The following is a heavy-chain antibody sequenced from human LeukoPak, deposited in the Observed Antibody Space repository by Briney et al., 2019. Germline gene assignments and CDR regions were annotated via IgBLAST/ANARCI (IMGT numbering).Heavy chain of an antibody. J-gene: IGHJ4*02. CDR3: ASQMVYASLIDY. Sequence: SETLSLTCAVYGGSFSGYYWSWIRQPPGKGLEWIGEINHSGSTNYNPSLKSRVTISVDTSKNQFSLKLSSVTAEDTAVYYCASQMVYASLIDYWGQGTLVTVSS. V-gene: IGHV4-34*01. D-gene: IGHD2-8*01. CDR1: GGSFSGYY. CDR2: INHSGST.